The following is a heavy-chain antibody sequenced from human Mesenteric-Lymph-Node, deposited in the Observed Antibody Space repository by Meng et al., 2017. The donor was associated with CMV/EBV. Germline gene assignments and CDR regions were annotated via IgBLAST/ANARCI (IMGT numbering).Heavy chain of an antibody. V-gene: IGHV3-48*04. CDR2: ISFPSTIM. J-gene: IGHJ4*02. CDR1: GFTFSSCP. D-gene: IGHD6-19*01. Sequence: GGSLRLSCAASGFTFSSCPLNWVRRAPGRGLEWVSKISFPSTIMYYADSVKGRFTISRDNAKNSLYLQMNSLRAEDTAVYYCARDLGGRQWLVVGYFDYWGQGTLVTVSS. CDR3: ARDLGGRQWLVVGYFDY.